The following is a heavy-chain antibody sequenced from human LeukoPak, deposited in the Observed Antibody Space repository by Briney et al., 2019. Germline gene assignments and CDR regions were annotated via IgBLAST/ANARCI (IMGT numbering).Heavy chain of an antibody. V-gene: IGHV3-33*06. Sequence: PGGSLRLSCAASGFTFSSYGMHWVRQAPGKGLEWVAVIWYDGSNKYYADSVKGRFTISRDNSKNTLYLQMNSRRAEDTAVYYCAKAPRGGGSMVVTSFDYWGQGTLVTVSS. D-gene: IGHD4/OR15-4a*01. CDR3: AKAPRGGGSMVVTSFDY. J-gene: IGHJ4*02. CDR2: IWYDGSNK. CDR1: GFTFSSYG.